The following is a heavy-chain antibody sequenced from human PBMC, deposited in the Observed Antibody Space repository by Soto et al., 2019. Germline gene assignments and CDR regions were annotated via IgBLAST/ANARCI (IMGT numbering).Heavy chain of an antibody. D-gene: IGHD1-26*01. V-gene: IGHV3-30*18. CDR2: ISYDGSNT. CDR3: AKEGGLSGSYYISSSYYFDY. CDR1: GFTFSSYG. Sequence: QVQLVESGGGVVQPGRSLRLSCVASGFTFSSYGMHWVRQAPGKGLEWVAIISYDGSNTYYADSVKGRFTISRDNSKNTLYLQMNSLRAEDTSVYYCAKEGGLSGSYYISSSYYFDYWSQGTLVTVSS. J-gene: IGHJ4*02.